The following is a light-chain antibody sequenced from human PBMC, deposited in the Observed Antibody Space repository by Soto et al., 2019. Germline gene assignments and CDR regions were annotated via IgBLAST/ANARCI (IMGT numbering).Light chain of an antibody. V-gene: IGKV1D-16*01. Sequence: DIQMTQSPSSLSSSVGDRVTITCSASQGISDWLAWYQQKPEKAPTPLIYAASPRQTGVPSRFIGSGSGTDFTLTISSLQPEDSAIYYCQQYNTYPLTFGGGTKVEIK. CDR3: QQYNTYPLT. CDR2: AAS. CDR1: QGISDW. J-gene: IGKJ4*01.